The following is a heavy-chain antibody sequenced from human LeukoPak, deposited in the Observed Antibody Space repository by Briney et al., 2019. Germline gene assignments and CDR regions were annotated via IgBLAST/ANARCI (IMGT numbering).Heavy chain of an antibody. D-gene: IGHD3-9*01. V-gene: IGHV3-21*01. CDR2: ISSSSSYI. J-gene: IGHJ4*02. CDR3: ARSPGPIGRYFDWLLLGVNY. Sequence: GGSLRLSCAASGFTFSSYSMNWVRQAPGKGLERVSSISSSSSYIYYADSVKGRFTISRDNAKNSLYLQMNSLRAEDTAVYYCARSPGPIGRYFDWLLLGVNYWGQGTLVTVSS. CDR1: GFTFSSYS.